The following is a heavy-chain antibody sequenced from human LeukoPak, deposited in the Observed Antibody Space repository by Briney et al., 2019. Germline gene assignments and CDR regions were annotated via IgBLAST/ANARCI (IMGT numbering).Heavy chain of an antibody. CDR1: GFTFSAYA. CDR3: ARAIHSSGYPPVDS. Sequence: GETLRLSCAASGFTFSAYAMHWIRQAPGKGLEYVSAISSNGGNTYYANSVKGRFTISRDNSKNSLYLQMGSLRPEDMAVYYCARAIHSSGYPPVDSWGPGTLVTVST. J-gene: IGHJ4*02. D-gene: IGHD6-19*01. V-gene: IGHV3-64*01. CDR2: ISSNGGNT.